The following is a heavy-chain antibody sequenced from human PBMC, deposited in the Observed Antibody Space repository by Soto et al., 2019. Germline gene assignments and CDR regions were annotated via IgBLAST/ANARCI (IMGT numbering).Heavy chain of an antibody. CDR2: VYYSGTT. CDR1: GASINNNDYY. J-gene: IGHJ2*01. CDR3: ARMSYFYDKWYFDL. V-gene: IGHV4-30-4*01. D-gene: IGHD3-22*01. Sequence: SETLSLTCTVSGASINNNDYYWSWIRQTPGKGLEWIGYVYYSGTTDYIPSLKSRLSMSIDKSQNQFTPKLNSVTAADTATYYCARMSYFYDKWYFDLWGRGTLVTVSS.